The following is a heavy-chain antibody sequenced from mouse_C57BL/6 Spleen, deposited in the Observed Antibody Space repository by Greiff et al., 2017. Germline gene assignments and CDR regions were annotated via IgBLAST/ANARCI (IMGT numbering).Heavy chain of an antibody. CDR3: AKRGGNSEAMDY. D-gene: IGHD2-1*01. Sequence: EVMLVESGGDLVKPGGSLKLSCAASGFTFSSYGMSWVRQTPDKRLEWVATISSGGSYTYYPDSVKGRFTISRDNAKNTLYLQMSSLKSEDTAMYYCAKRGGNSEAMDYWGQGTSVTVSS. CDR2: ISSGGSYT. CDR1: GFTFSSYG. V-gene: IGHV5-6*01. J-gene: IGHJ4*01.